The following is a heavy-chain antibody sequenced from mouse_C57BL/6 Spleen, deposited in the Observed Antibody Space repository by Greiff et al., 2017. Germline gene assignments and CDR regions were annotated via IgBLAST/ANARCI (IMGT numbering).Heavy chain of an antibody. CDR2: IWTGGGT. Sequence: VQLQQSGPGLVAPSQSLSITCTVSGFSLTSYAISWVRQPPGKGLEWLGVIWTGGGTTYNSALKSRLSISKANSKSQVFLKMNSLQTDDTARYYCARTYYSNPEDAMDYWGQGTSVTVSS. J-gene: IGHJ4*01. V-gene: IGHV2-9-1*01. D-gene: IGHD2-5*01. CDR3: ARTYYSNPEDAMDY. CDR1: GFSLTSYA.